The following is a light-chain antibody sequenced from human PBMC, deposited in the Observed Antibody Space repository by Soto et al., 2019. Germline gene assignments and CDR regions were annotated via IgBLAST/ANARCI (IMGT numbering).Light chain of an antibody. CDR1: QDIRSD. V-gene: IGKV1-6*01. J-gene: IGKJ1*01. CDR2: ATS. Sequence: AIQVTQSPSSLSASVGXRVTITCRASQDIRSDLGWYQQKPGKAPKLLIFATSTLQSGVPSRFSGTGSGTDFTLTISSLQPEDFATYYCLQDFNYPWTFSQGTKVDIK. CDR3: LQDFNYPWT.